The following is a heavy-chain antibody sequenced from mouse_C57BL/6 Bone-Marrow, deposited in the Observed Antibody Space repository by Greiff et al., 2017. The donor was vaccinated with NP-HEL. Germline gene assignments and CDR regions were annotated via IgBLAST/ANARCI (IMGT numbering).Heavy chain of an antibody. CDR1: GYTFTSYW. CDR2: IDPSDSYT. Sequence: VQLQQPGAELVKPGASVKLSCKASGYTFTSYWMQWVNQRPGQGLEWIGGIDPSDSYTNYNQKFKGKATLTVDTSSSTAYMQLSSLTSEDSAVYYCARYLLYWYFDVWGTGTTVTVAS. J-gene: IGHJ1*03. D-gene: IGHD5-1*01. V-gene: IGHV1-50*01. CDR3: ARYLLYWYFDV.